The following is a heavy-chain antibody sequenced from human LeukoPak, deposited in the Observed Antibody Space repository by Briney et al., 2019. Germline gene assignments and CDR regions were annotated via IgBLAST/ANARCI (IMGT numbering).Heavy chain of an antibody. D-gene: IGHD4-17*01. J-gene: IGHJ4*02. CDR3: AIFQGTYGDNENDY. CDR1: GGTFRSYA. V-gene: IGHV1-69*01. Sequence: SVKVSCKASGGTFRSYAITWVRQAPGKGLEWMGGIIPMINTPKYAQKFQGRVSITADESTSTGYMEVSSLRSEDTAVYYCAIFQGTYGDNENDYWGQGTLVTVSS. CDR2: IIPMINTP.